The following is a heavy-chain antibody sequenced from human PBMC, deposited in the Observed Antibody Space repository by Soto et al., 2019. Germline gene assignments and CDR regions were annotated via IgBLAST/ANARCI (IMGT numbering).Heavy chain of an antibody. V-gene: IGHV5-10-1*01. J-gene: IGHJ6*02. CDR2: IDPSDSYT. Sequence: PGESLKISCKGSGYSFTSYWISWVRQMPGKGLEWMGRIDPSDSYTNYSPSFQGHVTISADKSISTAYLQWSSLKASDTAMYYCARHWIAVDNWNSHTPHYYYGMDVWGQGTTVTVSS. CDR1: GYSFTSYW. CDR3: ARHWIAVDNWNSHTPHYYYGMDV. D-gene: IGHD1-7*01.